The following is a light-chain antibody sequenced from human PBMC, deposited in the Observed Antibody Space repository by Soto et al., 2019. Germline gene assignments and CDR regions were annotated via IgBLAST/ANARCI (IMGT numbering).Light chain of an antibody. V-gene: IGKV3-20*01. CDR1: QTVSSSY. CDR2: GAS. J-gene: IGKJ2*01. CDR3: QQYGSSPL. Sequence: EIVLTQSPGTLSLSPGERATLSCRASQTVSSSYLAWYQQKPGQAPRLLISGASSRATGIPDRFSGSGSGTDFTLTISRLEPEDCAVYYCQQYGSSPLFGQGTKLEIK.